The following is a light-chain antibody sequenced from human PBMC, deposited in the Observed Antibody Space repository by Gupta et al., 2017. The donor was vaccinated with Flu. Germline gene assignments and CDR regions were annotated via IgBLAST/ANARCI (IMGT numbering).Light chain of an antibody. V-gene: IGLV2-18*02. CDR1: SSDIGTYNR. Sequence: QSALTQPPSVSGSPGQSVTISCTGTSSDIGTYNRVSWYQQPPGTAPKLMIYEVSNRPAGVPDRFSASKSGNTASLTISGHQGEDEADYYCTSYTSSYTYVFGTGTKVTVL. J-gene: IGLJ1*01. CDR3: TSYTSSYTYV. CDR2: EVS.